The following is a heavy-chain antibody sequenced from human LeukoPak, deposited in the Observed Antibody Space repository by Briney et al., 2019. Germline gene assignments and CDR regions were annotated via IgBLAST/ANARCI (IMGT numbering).Heavy chain of an antibody. J-gene: IGHJ4*02. CDR2: IKQDGSEK. V-gene: IGHV3-7*01. CDR3: ARGEYGDYGGTFDY. CDR1: GFTSSSYW. D-gene: IGHD4-17*01. Sequence: GGSLRLSCAASGFTSSSYWMSWVRQAPGKGLEWVANIKQDGSEKYYVVSVKGRFTISRDNAKNSLYLQMNSLRAEDTAVYYCARGEYGDYGGTFDYWGQGTLVTVSS.